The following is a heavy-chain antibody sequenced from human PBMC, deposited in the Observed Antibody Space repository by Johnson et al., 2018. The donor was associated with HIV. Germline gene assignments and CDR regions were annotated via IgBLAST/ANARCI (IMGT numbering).Heavy chain of an antibody. D-gene: IGHD6-6*01. J-gene: IGHJ3*01. CDR3: AKDLSSSSL. V-gene: IGHV3-9*01. CDR2: IRWNSGSI. CDR1: GFTFDDYA. Sequence: VQLVESGGGLVQPGRSLRLSCAASGFTFDDYAMHWVRQAPGKGLEWVSGIRWNSGSIGYADSVKGRFTISRDNAKNSMFLQMNSLRAEDTAVYYCAKDLSSSSLWGQGTMVTVSS.